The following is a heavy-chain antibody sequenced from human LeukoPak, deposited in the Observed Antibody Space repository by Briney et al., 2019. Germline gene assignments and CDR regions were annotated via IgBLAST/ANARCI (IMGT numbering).Heavy chain of an antibody. Sequence: PGGSLRLSCRASGFTFRSYAMSWVRQAPGKGLEWVSTISDSGDDIYSADSVKGRFTISRDNSKNTLSLEMNSLRVEDTAVYYCAKDGNRDEDFDYWGQGTPVTVSS. J-gene: IGHJ4*02. CDR3: AKDGNRDEDFDY. CDR2: ISDSGDDI. CDR1: GFTFRSYA. V-gene: IGHV3-23*01.